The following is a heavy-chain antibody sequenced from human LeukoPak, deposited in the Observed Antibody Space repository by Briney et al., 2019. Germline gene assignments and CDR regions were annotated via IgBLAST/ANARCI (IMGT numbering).Heavy chain of an antibody. CDR3: AREGYDSSGYYSGY. CDR1: GFTFSSYW. CDR2: IYYSGST. V-gene: IGHV4-59*12. Sequence: GSLRLSCAASGFTFSSYWMSWVRRAPGKGLEWIGYIYYSGSTYYNPSLKSRVTISVDTTKNQFSLKLSSVTAADTAVYYCAREGYDSSGYYSGYWGQGTLVTVSS. D-gene: IGHD3-22*01. J-gene: IGHJ4*02.